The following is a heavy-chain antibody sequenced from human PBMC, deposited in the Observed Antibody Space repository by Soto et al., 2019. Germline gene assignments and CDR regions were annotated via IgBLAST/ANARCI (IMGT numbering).Heavy chain of an antibody. V-gene: IGHV4-31*03. CDR3: AHSLRSFYYFGLDV. D-gene: IGHD3-10*01. CDR2: IYHTGST. J-gene: IGHJ6*02. Sequence: SETLSLTCSVSGGSISTVGHYWTWIRQPPGKGLEWIGSIYHTGSTYYSKSLRSRLTMSVDTSKSQFSLRLSSVTAADTAVYYCAHSLRSFYYFGLDVWGQGTTVTVSS. CDR1: GGSISTVGHY.